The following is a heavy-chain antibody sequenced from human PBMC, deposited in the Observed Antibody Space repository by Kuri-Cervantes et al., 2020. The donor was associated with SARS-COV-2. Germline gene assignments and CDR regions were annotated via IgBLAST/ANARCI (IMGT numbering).Heavy chain of an antibody. CDR2: IYYSGST. CDR3: ARMGSGSKLFDY. CDR1: GASISSYY. Sequence: GSLRLSCTVSGASISSYYWSWIRQPPGKGLEWIGYIYYSGSTNYNPSLKSRVTISVDTSKNQFSLKLSSVTAADTAVYYCARMGSGSKLFDYWGQGTLVTVSS. D-gene: IGHD3-10*01. J-gene: IGHJ4*02. V-gene: IGHV4-59*12.